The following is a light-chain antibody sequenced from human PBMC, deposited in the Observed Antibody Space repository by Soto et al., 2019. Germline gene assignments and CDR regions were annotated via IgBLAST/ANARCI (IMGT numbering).Light chain of an antibody. V-gene: IGKV3-15*01. CDR2: GAS. Sequence: EIVMTQSPATLSVSPGERATLSCRASQSVSIDLAWYQQTPGQAPRLLIYGASTRATGIPVRFSGSGSGTDFTLKISRVEAEDVGVYFCMQALGTPRTFGQGTKVQIK. CDR1: QSVSID. CDR3: MQALGTPRT. J-gene: IGKJ2*01.